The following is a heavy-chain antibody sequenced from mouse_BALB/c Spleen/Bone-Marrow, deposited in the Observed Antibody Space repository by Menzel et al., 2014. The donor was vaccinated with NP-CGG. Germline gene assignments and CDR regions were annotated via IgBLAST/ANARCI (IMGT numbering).Heavy chain of an antibody. V-gene: IGHV7-3*02. J-gene: IGHJ2*01. Sequence: EVKLVESGGGLVQPGGSLRLSCATSGFTFTDYYMSWVRQPPGKALEWLGFIRNKANGYTTEYSASVKGRFTISRDNSQSLLYLQMNTLRAEDSATYYCARDRGLTYFDYWGQGTTLTVSS. D-gene: IGHD2-4*01. CDR3: ARDRGLTYFDY. CDR1: GFTFTDYY. CDR2: IRNKANGYTT.